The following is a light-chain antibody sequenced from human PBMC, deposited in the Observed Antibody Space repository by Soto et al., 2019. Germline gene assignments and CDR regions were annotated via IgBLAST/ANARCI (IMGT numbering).Light chain of an antibody. Sequence: EIVLTQSPGTLSLSAGERATLSCRASQSVSSSYLAWYQQRPGQAPRLLIYGASNRATGIPDRFSGSGSGTDFTLTISRLEPEDFVVYFCQQYGNSPLTFGGGTKVDIK. V-gene: IGKV3-20*01. CDR1: QSVSSSY. CDR2: GAS. CDR3: QQYGNSPLT. J-gene: IGKJ4*01.